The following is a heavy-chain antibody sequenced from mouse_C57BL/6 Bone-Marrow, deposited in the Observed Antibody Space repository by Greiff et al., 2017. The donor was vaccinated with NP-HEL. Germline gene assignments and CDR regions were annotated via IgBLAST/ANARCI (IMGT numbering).Heavy chain of an antibody. CDR3: ARRVTTVVATEGYYFDY. V-gene: IGHV1-72*01. CDR2: IDPNSGGT. Sequence: QVQLKQPGAELVKPGASVKLSCKASGYTFTSYWMHWVKQRPGRGLEWIGRIDPNSGGTKYNEKFKSKATLTVDKPSSTAYMQLSSLTSEDSAVYYCARRVTTVVATEGYYFDYWGQGTTLTVSS. J-gene: IGHJ2*01. CDR1: GYTFTSYW. D-gene: IGHD1-1*01.